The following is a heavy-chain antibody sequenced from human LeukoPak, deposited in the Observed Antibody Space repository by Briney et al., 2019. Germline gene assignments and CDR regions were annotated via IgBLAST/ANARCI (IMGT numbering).Heavy chain of an antibody. CDR1: GITFSTYA. V-gene: IGHV3-48*04. J-gene: IGHJ4*02. D-gene: IGHD4-17*01. Sequence: GGSLRLSRAASGITFSTYAMNWVRQAPGKGLEWVSYISSSSSTIYYADSVKGRFTISRDNAKNSLYLQMNSLRAEDTAVYYCAKGAVTTPLGYFDYWGQGTLVTVSS. CDR3: AKGAVTTPLGYFDY. CDR2: ISSSSSTI.